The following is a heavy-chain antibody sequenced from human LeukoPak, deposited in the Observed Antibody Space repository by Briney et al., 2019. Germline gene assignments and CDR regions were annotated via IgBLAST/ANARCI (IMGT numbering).Heavy chain of an antibody. V-gene: IGHV4-59*12. Sequence: SETLSLTCTVSGGSISSYYWSWIRQPPGKGLEWIGYIYYSGSTNYNPSLKSRVTISVDTSKNQFSLKLSSVTAADTAVYYCARRNTFGVVKNYYYMDVWGKGTTVTVSS. D-gene: IGHD3-3*01. J-gene: IGHJ6*03. CDR2: IYYSGST. CDR3: ARRNTFGVVKNYYYMDV. CDR1: GGSISSYY.